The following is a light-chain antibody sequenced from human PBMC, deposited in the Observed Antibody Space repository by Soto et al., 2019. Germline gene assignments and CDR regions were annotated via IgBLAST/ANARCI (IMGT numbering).Light chain of an antibody. Sequence: EIALTQSPATLSLSPGESATLSCRASQSVNSNLAWYQQKPCQAPRLLIYDASRRATVIPARFSGTGSGTDFTLTSSSLEPEDFAVYYCQQRSNWPAFGGGTKVEIK. CDR1: QSVNSN. CDR3: QQRSNWPA. J-gene: IGKJ4*01. CDR2: DAS. V-gene: IGKV3-11*01.